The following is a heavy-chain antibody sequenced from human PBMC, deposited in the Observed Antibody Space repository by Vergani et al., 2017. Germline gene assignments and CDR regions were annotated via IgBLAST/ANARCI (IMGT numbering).Heavy chain of an antibody. CDR3: AKDVESGGSTLDDY. D-gene: IGHD2-15*01. J-gene: IGHJ4*02. CDR2: ISYDGSNK. V-gene: IGHV3-30*18. Sequence: VQLLESGGGLVQPGGSLRLSCAASGFTFSSYGMHWVRQAPGKGLEWVAVISYDGSNKYYADSVKGRFTISRDNSKNTLYLQMNSLRAEDTAVYYCAKDVESGGSTLDDYWGQGTLVTVSS. CDR1: GFTFSSYG.